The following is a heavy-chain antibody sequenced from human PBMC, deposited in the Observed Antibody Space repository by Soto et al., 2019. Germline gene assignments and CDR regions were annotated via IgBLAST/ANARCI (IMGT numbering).Heavy chain of an antibody. D-gene: IGHD2-2*01. V-gene: IGHV3-30-3*01. J-gene: IGHJ4*02. Sequence: GALRLSCAASGFTFSSYAMHWVRQAPGKGLEWVAVISYDGSNKYYADSVKGRFTISRDNSKNTLYLQMNSLRAEDTAVYYCARGPSSLTRFDYWGQGTLVTVSS. CDR2: ISYDGSNK. CDR1: GFTFSSYA. CDR3: ARGPSSLTRFDY.